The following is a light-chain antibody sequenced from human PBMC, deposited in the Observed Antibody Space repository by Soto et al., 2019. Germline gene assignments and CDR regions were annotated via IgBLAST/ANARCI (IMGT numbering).Light chain of an antibody. CDR1: SSDVGGYNY. V-gene: IGLV2-14*01. CDR3: SSYTSDTTGV. CDR2: EVS. Sequence: QSALTQPASVSGSPGQSITISCTGTSSDVGGYNYVSWYQQHPGKAPKLMIYEVSNRPSGVSNRFSGSKSGNTASLTISGLPAEDEADYYCSSYTSDTTGVFGGGTKVTVL. J-gene: IGLJ3*02.